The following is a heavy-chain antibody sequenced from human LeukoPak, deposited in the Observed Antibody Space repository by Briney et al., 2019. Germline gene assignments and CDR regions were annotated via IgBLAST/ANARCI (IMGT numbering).Heavy chain of an antibody. J-gene: IGHJ4*02. CDR1: GGSLTNYF. D-gene: IGHD3-10*01. V-gene: IGHV4-4*07. CDR2: VYTTGKT. CDR3: ARRGRRVAYGLDY. Sequence: NPSETLSLTCAVSGGSLTNYFWSWIRQPAGKGLEWIGRVYTTGKTNYNPSLESRVTMSVDTSKNQFSLKLSSVTAADTAVYYCARRGRRVAYGLDYWGQGTLVTVSS.